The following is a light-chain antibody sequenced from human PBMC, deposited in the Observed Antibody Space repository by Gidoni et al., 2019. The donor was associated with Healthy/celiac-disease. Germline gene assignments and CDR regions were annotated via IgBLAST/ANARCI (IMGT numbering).Light chain of an antibody. Sequence: DIVMTQSPLSLPVTPGEPASISCRSSQSLLHSNGYNYLDWYLQKPGQSPQLLIYLGSNRASGVPDRFSGSGSGTDLTLKSSRVEAEDVGVYYCMQALQTWTFGQGTKVEIK. J-gene: IGKJ1*01. V-gene: IGKV2-28*01. CDR1: QSLLHSNGYNY. CDR2: LGS. CDR3: MQALQTWT.